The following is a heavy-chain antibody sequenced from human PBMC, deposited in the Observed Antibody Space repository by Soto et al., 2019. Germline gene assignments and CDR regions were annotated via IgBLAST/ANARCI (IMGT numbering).Heavy chain of an antibody. CDR2: INPSGGST. CDR1: GYTFTIYY. D-gene: IGHD3-22*01. Sequence: ASVKVSCKAAGYTFTIYYMHGVVRSPGQGLEGMGIINPSGGSTSYAQKFQGRVTMTRDTSTSTVYMELSSLRSEDTAGYYCARVRRSSGYYYGYWGQGTPVTVSS. V-gene: IGHV1-46*01. CDR3: ARVRRSSGYYYGY. J-gene: IGHJ4*02.